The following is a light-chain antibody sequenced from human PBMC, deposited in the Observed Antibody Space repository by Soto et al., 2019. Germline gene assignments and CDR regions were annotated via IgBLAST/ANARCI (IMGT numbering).Light chain of an antibody. Sequence: EVVMTQSPATLSVSPGERATLSCRASETVATNLAWYQQKPGQAPRLLISGASTRAAGISDRFRGSGSGTEFTLTISSLRSEDSAIYYCQQYFDWPQMTLGQGTKVDLK. CDR3: QQYFDWPQMT. CDR2: GAS. CDR1: ETVATN. J-gene: IGKJ1*01. V-gene: IGKV3-15*01.